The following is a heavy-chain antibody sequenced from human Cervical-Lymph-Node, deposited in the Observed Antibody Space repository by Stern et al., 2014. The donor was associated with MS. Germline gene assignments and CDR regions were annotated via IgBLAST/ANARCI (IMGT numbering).Heavy chain of an antibody. CDR1: GYSFTNYW. CDR2: IHPGDSEV. CDR3: ARQLGHSNFLHY. Sequence: EVHLVESGAGVKRPGQSLKISCRASGYSFTNYWVAWVRQKPGKGLEWMGIIHPGDSEVRYSPSFQGRVTMSVDRSINTAYLQWSSLQPLDTAMYYCARQLGHSNFLHYWGQGVLVTVSS. J-gene: IGHJ4*02. V-gene: IGHV5-51*01. D-gene: IGHD4-11*01.